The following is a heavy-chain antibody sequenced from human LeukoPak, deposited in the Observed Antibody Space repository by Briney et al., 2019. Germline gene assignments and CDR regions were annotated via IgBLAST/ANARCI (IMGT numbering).Heavy chain of an antibody. CDR2: INPNSGGT. V-gene: IGHV1-2*02. CDR1: GYTFTSYY. J-gene: IGHJ4*02. Sequence: ASVKVSCKASGYTFTSYYMHWVRQAPGQGLEWMGWINPNSGGTNYAQKFQGRVTMTRDTSISTAYMELSRLRSDDTAVYYCARLIVGATRVDYWGQGTLVTVSS. D-gene: IGHD1-26*01. CDR3: ARLIVGATRVDY.